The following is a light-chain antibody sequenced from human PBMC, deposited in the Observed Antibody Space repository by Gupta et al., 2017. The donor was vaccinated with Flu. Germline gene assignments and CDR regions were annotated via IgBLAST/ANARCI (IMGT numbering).Light chain of an antibody. J-gene: IGKJ1*01. Sequence: VGDRVTITGRASQSVGSRLTWYQQKPGKAPKLLIYKASSLESGVPSRFSGSGSGTEFTLTISSLQPDDSATYYCQQFDTYWTFGQGTKVEIK. CDR1: QSVGSR. CDR3: QQFDTYWT. V-gene: IGKV1-5*03. CDR2: KAS.